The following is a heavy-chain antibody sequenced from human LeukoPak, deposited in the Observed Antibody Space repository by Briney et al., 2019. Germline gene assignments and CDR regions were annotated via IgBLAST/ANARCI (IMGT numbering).Heavy chain of an antibody. J-gene: IGHJ4*02. D-gene: IGHD3-9*01. CDR1: GGSFSGYY. Sequence: PSETLSLTCAVYGGSFSGYYWSWLRQPPGKGLEWIGEINHSGSTNYNPSLKSRVTISVDTSKNQFSLKLSSVTAADTAVYYCARRRSRLRYFDKSTTDYWGQGTLVTVSS. CDR2: INHSGST. V-gene: IGHV4-34*01. CDR3: ARRRSRLRYFDKSTTDY.